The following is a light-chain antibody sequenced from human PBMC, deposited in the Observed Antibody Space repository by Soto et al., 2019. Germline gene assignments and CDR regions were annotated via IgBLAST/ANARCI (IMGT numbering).Light chain of an antibody. V-gene: IGKV1-5*03. J-gene: IGKJ1*01. CDR1: QDISNY. CDR3: QHYNSSPWT. Sequence: DIQITQSPSSLSASVGDRVTITCQASQDISNYLNWYQQKPGKAPNLLIYKASSLESGVPSRFSGSGSGTEFTLTISSLQPDDFATYYCQHYNSSPWTFGQGTKVDIK. CDR2: KAS.